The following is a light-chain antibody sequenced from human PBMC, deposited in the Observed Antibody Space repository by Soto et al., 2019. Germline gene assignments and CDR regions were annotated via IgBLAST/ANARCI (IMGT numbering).Light chain of an antibody. CDR1: SSDVGSYNL. J-gene: IGLJ1*01. CDR2: EGS. CDR3: ASYAGGSTPFV. V-gene: IGLV2-23*01. Sequence: QSALTQPASVSESAGQSITMSCTGTSSDVGSYNLVTWYQQYTGKAPKLMIYEGSKRPSGVSNRLTGSKSGNTASLTISGLQAEDEADYYCASYAGGSTPFVFGTGTKVTV.